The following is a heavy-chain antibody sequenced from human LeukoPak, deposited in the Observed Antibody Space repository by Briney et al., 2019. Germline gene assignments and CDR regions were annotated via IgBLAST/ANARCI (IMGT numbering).Heavy chain of an antibody. J-gene: IGHJ4*02. V-gene: IGHV3-48*01. CDR3: ARDSSGWQHFDY. CDR2: ISSSSSTI. CDR1: GFTLSSYS. Sequence: GGSLRLSCPASGFTLSSYSMSWVRQAPGKGLGWVSYISSSSSTIYYADSVKGRFTNSRDNAKNSLYLQMNSLRAEDTAVYYCARDSSGWQHFDYWGQGTLVTVSS. D-gene: IGHD6-19*01.